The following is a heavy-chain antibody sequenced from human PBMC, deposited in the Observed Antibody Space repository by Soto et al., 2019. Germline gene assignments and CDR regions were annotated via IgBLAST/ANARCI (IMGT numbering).Heavy chain of an antibody. J-gene: IGHJ3*02. CDR3: ARDWATGTTFGAFDI. Sequence: QVQLVQSGAEVKKPGASVKVSCKASGYTFTSYAMHWVRQAPGQRLEWMGWINAGNGNTKYSQKFQGRVTITRDTSASTAYMELSSLRSEDTAVYYCARDWATGTTFGAFDICGQGTMVTVSS. D-gene: IGHD1-1*01. CDR1: GYTFTSYA. V-gene: IGHV1-3*01. CDR2: INAGNGNT.